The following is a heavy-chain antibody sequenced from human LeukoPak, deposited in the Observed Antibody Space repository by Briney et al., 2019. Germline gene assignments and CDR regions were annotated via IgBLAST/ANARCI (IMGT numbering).Heavy chain of an antibody. CDR2: INPNSGGT. CDR3: ARALIPDIAAADTPGFDP. D-gene: IGHD6-13*01. V-gene: IGHV1-2*04. CDR1: GYTFTGYY. Sequence: AASVKVSCKASGYTFTGYYMHWVRQAPGQGLEWMGWINPNSGGTNYAQKFQGWVTMTRDTSISTAYMELSRLRSDDTAVYYCARALIPDIAAADTPGFDPWGQGTLVTVSS. J-gene: IGHJ5*02.